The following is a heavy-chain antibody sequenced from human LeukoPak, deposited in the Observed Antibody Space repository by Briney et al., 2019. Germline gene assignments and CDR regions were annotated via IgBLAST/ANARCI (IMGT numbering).Heavy chain of an antibody. CDR3: ARASGYSYGTMYYMDV. D-gene: IGHD5-18*01. V-gene: IGHV4-4*07. Sequence: SETLSLTCSVSGGSISSYYWSWIRQPAGKGLEWIGRICTSGSTNYNPSLKSRVTISVDTSKNQFSLKLSSVTAADTAVYYCARASGYSYGTMYYMDVWGKGTTVTISS. CDR2: ICTSGST. J-gene: IGHJ6*03. CDR1: GGSISSYY.